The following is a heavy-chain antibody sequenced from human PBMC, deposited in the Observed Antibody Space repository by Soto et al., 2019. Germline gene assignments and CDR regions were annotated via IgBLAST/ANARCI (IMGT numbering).Heavy chain of an antibody. CDR3: ARKPPGVGQFDY. V-gene: IGHV4-28*01. J-gene: IGHJ4*02. CDR2: IHYSEGT. CDR1: GYSISTHNW. D-gene: IGHD3-10*01. Sequence: QVQLQESGPGLVKPSDTLSLTCAVTGYSISTHNWWAWIRQSPGKGLEWIGYIHYSEGTDYNPSLKSRVTMSVDTSKNQFSLKLTSLTTVDTAVYYCARKPPGVGQFDYWGQGTLVTVSS.